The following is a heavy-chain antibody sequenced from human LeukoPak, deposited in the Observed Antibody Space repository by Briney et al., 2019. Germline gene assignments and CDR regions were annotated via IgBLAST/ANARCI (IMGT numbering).Heavy chain of an antibody. CDR1: SLIFSHAW. CDR2: VNRDGSET. V-gene: IGHV3-7*03. J-gene: IGHJ6*02. CDR3: ARNNGMDV. Sequence: GGSLRLSCVFPSLIFSHAWMNWVRQAPGRGPEWAANVNRDGSETYYLDSVKGRFTISKDNAKNSLYLQMNSLRAEDTALYHCARNNGMDVWGQGTTVIVSS.